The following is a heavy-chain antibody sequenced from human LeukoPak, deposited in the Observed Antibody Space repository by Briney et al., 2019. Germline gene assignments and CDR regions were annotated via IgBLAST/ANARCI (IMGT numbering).Heavy chain of an antibody. J-gene: IGHJ4*02. CDR3: ARDLQHYYGSGYFDY. Sequence: GGSLRLSCAASGFTFDDYAMHWVRHAPGKGLEWVSGISWNSGSIGYADSVKGRFTISRDNAENSLYLQMNSLRAEDTAVYYCARDLQHYYGSGYFDYWGQGTLVTVSS. CDR1: GFTFDDYA. V-gene: IGHV3-9*01. CDR2: ISWNSGSI. D-gene: IGHD3-10*01.